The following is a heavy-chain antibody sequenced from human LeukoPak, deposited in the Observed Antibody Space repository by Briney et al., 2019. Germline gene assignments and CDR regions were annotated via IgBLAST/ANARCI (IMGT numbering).Heavy chain of an antibody. CDR1: GFTFSSYV. CDR3: AKGPSGSYYGFDV. D-gene: IGHD3-10*01. V-gene: IGHV3-23*01. CDR2: ISGSGGST. J-gene: IGHJ3*01. Sequence: GGSLRLSCAASGFTFSSYVMSWVRQAPGKGLEWVSAISGSGGSTYFPDSVKGRFTISRDNSKNTLHLQMNSLRAEDTALYYCAKGPSGSYYGFDVRGQGTMVTVSS.